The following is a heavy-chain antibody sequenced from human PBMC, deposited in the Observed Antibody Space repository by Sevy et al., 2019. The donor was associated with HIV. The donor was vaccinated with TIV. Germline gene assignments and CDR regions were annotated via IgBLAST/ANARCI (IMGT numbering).Heavy chain of an antibody. CDR3: ARGASLYSSSIIEYDY. CDR1: GYTFTFYD. D-gene: IGHD6-6*01. Sequence: ASVKVSCKASGYTFTFYDINWVRQATGQGLEWVGWMNPNSGNTGYAQKFQGRVTMTRNTSISTAYMELSSLRSEDTAVFYFARGASLYSSSIIEYDYWGQATLVTASS. J-gene: IGHJ4*02. CDR2: MNPNSGNT. V-gene: IGHV1-8*01.